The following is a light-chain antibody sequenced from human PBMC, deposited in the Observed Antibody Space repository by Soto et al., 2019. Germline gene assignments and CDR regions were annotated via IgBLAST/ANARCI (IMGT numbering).Light chain of an antibody. CDR1: SSDVGGYNY. CDR3: CYYAGSDTFVAEV. Sequence: QSALTQPPSVSGSPGQSVTISCTGTSSDVGGYNYVSWYQQHPGKAPKLMIYDVSKRPSGVSDRFSGSKSGNTASLTISGFQLEDEADYYWCYYAGSDTFVAEVFGTGTKSAVL. CDR2: DVS. V-gene: IGLV2-11*01. J-gene: IGLJ1*01.